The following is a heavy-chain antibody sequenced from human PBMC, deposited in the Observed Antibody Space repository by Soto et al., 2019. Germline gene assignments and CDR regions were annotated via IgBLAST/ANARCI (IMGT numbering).Heavy chain of an antibody. CDR2: IRSKAYGGTT. V-gene: IGHV3-49*03. CDR1: GFTFGDYA. D-gene: IGHD3-3*01. J-gene: IGHJ4*02. Sequence: GGSLRLSCTASGFTFGDYAMSWFRQAPGKGLEWVGFIRSKAYGGTTEYAASVKGRFTISRDDSKSIAYLQMNSLKTEDTAVYYCTRDSSERFLEWLLPFDYWGQGTLVTVSS. CDR3: TRDSSERFLEWLLPFDY.